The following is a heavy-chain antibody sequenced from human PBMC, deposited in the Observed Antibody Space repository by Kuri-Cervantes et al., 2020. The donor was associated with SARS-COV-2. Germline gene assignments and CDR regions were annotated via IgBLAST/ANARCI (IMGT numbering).Heavy chain of an antibody. CDR1: GFTFNNYA. D-gene: IGHD2-2*01. J-gene: IGHJ6*03. V-gene: IGHV3-23*01. Sequence: GESLKISCAASGFTFNNYAMSWVRQAPGKGLEWVSAIDGSGGSTYYADSVRGRFTISRDNSKNTLYLQMNSLRAEDTAVYYCAVRGGIVVVPAAAYYYYMDVWGKGTTVTVSS. CDR3: AVRGGIVVVPAAAYYYYMDV. CDR2: IDGSGGST.